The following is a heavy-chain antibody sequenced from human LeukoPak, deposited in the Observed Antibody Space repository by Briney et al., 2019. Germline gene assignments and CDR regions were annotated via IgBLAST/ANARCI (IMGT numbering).Heavy chain of an antibody. CDR3: AKANVNTAMGLLDY. V-gene: IGHV3-23*01. D-gene: IGHD5-18*01. CDR2: ISGSGGST. CDR1: GFTFSSYA. Sequence: GGSLRLSCAASGFTFSSYAMSWVRQAPGKGLGWVSAISGSGGSTYYADSVKGRFTISRDNYKNTLYLQMNSLRAEDTAIYYCAKANVNTAMGLLDYWGQGTLVTVSS. J-gene: IGHJ4*02.